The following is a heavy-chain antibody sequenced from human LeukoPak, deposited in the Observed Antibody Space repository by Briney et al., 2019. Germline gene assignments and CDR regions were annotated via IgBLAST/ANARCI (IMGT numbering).Heavy chain of an antibody. D-gene: IGHD2-15*01. J-gene: IGHJ4*02. Sequence: QAGGSLRLSCAASGFTFSSYSMNWVRQAPGKGLEWVSYISSSSSTIYYADSVKGRFTISRDNAKNSLYLQMNSLRAEDTAVYYCAREGCSGGSCEGGCDYWGQGTLVTVSS. CDR2: ISSSSSTI. CDR1: GFTFSSYS. CDR3: AREGCSGGSCEGGCDY. V-gene: IGHV3-48*04.